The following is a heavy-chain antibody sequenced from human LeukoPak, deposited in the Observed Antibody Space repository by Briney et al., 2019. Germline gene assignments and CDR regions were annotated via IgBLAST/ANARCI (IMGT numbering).Heavy chain of an antibody. V-gene: IGHV6-1*01. CDR1: GDTVSSNSAA. Sequence: LSQSLSLTCAITGDTVSSNSAAWNWIRQSPSRGLEWLGRTYYRSKWYNDYAVSVKSRITINPDTSKNQFSLQLNSVTPQDTAVYYCARTVTGVPDHWGQGTLVTVSS. J-gene: IGHJ4*02. CDR2: TYYRSKWYN. D-gene: IGHD7-27*01. CDR3: ARTVTGVPDH.